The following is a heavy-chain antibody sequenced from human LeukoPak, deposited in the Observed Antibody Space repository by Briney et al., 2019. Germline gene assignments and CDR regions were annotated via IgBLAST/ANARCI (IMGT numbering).Heavy chain of an antibody. CDR1: GYPFTSYG. D-gene: IGHD6-13*01. CDR2: ISAYNGNT. J-gene: IGHJ3*02. Sequence: ASVKVSCKASGYPFTSYGISWVRQASGHGLDWMGWISAYNGNTNYAQKLQGRGTMTTDTSTSTAYMELRSLRSDDTAVYYCAREQQLETDAFDIWGQGTMVTVSS. CDR3: AREQQLETDAFDI. V-gene: IGHV1-18*01.